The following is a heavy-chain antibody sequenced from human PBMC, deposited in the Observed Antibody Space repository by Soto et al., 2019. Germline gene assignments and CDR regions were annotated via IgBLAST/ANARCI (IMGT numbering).Heavy chain of an antibody. D-gene: IGHD5-12*01. V-gene: IGHV4-59*01. CDR2: IYYSGST. Sequence: PSETLSLTCTVSGGSISSYYWSWIRQPPGKGLEWIGYIYYSGSTNYNPSLKSRVTISVDTSKNQFSLKLSSVTAADTAVYYCARSSGYDFPYFDYWGQGTLDTVSS. CDR1: GGSISSYY. CDR3: ARSSGYDFPYFDY. J-gene: IGHJ4*02.